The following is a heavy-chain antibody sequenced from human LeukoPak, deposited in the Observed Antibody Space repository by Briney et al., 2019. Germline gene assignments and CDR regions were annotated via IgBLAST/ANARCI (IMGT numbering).Heavy chain of an antibody. CDR2: IKRDGSEK. CDR1: GFTFNSYW. Sequence: GGSLRLSSAASGFTFNSYWMNWVRQAPGKELEWVANIKRDGSEKYYVDSVKGRFTISRDNAKNSLDLQMNSLRVEDTAVYYCARSPDEARYYDFWSGYYTNPLYFDYWGQGTLVTVSS. CDR3: ARSPDEARYYDFWSGYYTNPLYFDY. D-gene: IGHD3-3*01. J-gene: IGHJ4*02. V-gene: IGHV3-7*03.